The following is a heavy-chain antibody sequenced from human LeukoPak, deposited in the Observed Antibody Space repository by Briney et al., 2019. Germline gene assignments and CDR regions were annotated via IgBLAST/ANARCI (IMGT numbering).Heavy chain of an antibody. CDR3: AREGRQDYFDH. V-gene: IGHV4-59*01. CDR2: INYSGST. J-gene: IGHJ4*02. CDR1: GGSISSYS. Sequence: PSETLSLTCTVSGGSISSYSWSWIRQPPGKGLEWIGYINYSGSTNYNPSLKSRVTTSVDTSKNQFSLKLSSVTAADTAMYYCAREGRQDYFDHWGQGSLVTVSS.